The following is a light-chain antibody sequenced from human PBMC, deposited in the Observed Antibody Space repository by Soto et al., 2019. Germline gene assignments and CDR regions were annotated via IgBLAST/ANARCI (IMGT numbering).Light chain of an antibody. CDR1: SGHSSYI. J-gene: IGLJ1*01. Sequence: QSVLTQSSSASASLGSSVKLTCTLSSGHSSYIIAWHQQQPGKAPRYLMKLEGSGSYNKGSGVPDRFSGSSSGADRYLTISNLQSEDEADYYCETWDSNTHVFGTGTKLTAL. V-gene: IGLV4-60*03. CDR3: ETWDSNTHV. CDR2: LEGSGSY.